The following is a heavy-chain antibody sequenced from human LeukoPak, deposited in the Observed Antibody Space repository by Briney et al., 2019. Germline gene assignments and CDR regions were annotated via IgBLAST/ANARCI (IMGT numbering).Heavy chain of an antibody. J-gene: IGHJ4*02. CDR1: GYSFTNYG. CDR3: ARGVGIVGQY. CDR2: ISAYSGET. V-gene: IGHV1-18*01. D-gene: IGHD5-12*01. Sequence: GASVKVSCKASGYSFTNYGISWVRQAPGQGLEWVGWISAYSGETKYAPKLQGRVTLTRDTSTSTAYLDLRSLTSDDTAIYYCARGVGIVGQYWGQGTLVSVSS.